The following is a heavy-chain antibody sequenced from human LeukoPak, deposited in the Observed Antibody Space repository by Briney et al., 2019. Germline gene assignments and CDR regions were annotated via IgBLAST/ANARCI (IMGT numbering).Heavy chain of an antibody. CDR3: ARGGMVVTLDAFDI. CDR1: GGSISSYY. D-gene: IGHD4/OR15-4a*01. V-gene: IGHV4-4*07. J-gene: IGHJ3*02. CDR2: IYTSGST. Sequence: TSETLSLTCTVSGGSISSYYWSWIRQPAGKGLEWIGRIYTSGSTNYNPSLKSRVTMSVDTSKNQFSLKLSSVTAADTAVYYCARGGMVVTLDAFDIWGQGTMVTVSS.